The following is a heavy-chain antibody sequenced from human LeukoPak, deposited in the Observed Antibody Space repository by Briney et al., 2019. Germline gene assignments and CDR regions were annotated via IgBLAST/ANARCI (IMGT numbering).Heavy chain of an antibody. CDR3: ARAYSRSYSHFDD. Sequence: PSETLSLTCTVSGGSISGYYWSWIRQPPRKGLEWIGYIYTSGSTNYNPSLKSRVTISVDTSKNQFSLRLSSVTAADTAMYFCARAYSRSYSHFDDWGQGTLVTVSS. D-gene: IGHD1-26*01. CDR2: IYTSGST. CDR1: GGSISGYY. J-gene: IGHJ4*02. V-gene: IGHV4-4*09.